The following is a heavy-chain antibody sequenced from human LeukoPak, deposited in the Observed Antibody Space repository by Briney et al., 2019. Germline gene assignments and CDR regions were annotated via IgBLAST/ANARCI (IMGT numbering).Heavy chain of an antibody. J-gene: IGHJ3*02. Sequence: GASVKVSCKASGYTFTSYYMHWVRQAPGQGLEWMGIINPSGGSTSYAQKLQGRVTMTRDMSTSTVYMELSSLRSEDTAVYYCARADSGYNPLDAFDIWGQGTMVTVSS. CDR2: INPSGGST. D-gene: IGHD3-22*01. V-gene: IGHV1-46*01. CDR1: GYTFTSYY. CDR3: ARADSGYNPLDAFDI.